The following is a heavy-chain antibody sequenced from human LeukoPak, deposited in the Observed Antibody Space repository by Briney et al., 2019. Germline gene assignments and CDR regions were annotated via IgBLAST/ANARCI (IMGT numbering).Heavy chain of an antibody. D-gene: IGHD4-17*01. CDR2: IYTSGST. Sequence: SSETLSLTCTVSGGSISSYYWSWIRQPAGKGLEWIGRIYTSGSTNYNPSLKSRVTMSVGTSKNQFSLKLSSVTAADTAVYYCARVGGDYGFWYFDLWGRGTLVTVSS. V-gene: IGHV4-4*07. CDR3: ARVGGDYGFWYFDL. J-gene: IGHJ2*01. CDR1: GGSISSYY.